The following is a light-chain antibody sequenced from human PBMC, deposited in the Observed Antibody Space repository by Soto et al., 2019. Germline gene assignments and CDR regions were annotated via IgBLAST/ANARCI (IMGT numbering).Light chain of an antibody. CDR2: GTS. Sequence: DIQMTQSPSSLSASVGDRVTITCRTRQAIGNSVNWYQQKPGKAPNLLVYGTSTLQSGVPSRFSGSGSGTDFTLTISSVQREDFATYYCQQSFASSWTFGQGTKVEIK. CDR3: QQSFASSWT. J-gene: IGKJ1*01. V-gene: IGKV1-39*01. CDR1: QAIGNS.